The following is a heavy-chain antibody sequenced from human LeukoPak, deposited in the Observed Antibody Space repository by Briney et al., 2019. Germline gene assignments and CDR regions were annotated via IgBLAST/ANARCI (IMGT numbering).Heavy chain of an antibody. D-gene: IGHD5-12*01. Sequence: SETLSLTCAVYGGSFSGYYWSWIRQPPGKGLEWIGEINRSGSTNYNPSLKSRVTISVDTSKNQFSLKLSSVTAADTAVYYCARGQVVATISDAFDIWGQGTMVTVSS. V-gene: IGHV4-34*01. CDR3: ARGQVVATISDAFDI. CDR2: INRSGST. CDR1: GGSFSGYY. J-gene: IGHJ3*02.